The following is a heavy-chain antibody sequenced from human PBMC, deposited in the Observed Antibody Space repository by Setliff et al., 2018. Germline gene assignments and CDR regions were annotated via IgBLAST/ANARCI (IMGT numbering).Heavy chain of an antibody. CDR1: GGSISGYY. J-gene: IGHJ3*02. Sequence: LSLTCIVSGGSISGYYWAWVRQPPGKELEWIGRIYITGSTDYNPSLKSRVTISEDTSKNQFSLELSSVTAADTAVYFCARGFSYGVTTYGLDIWGRGTMVTVSS. D-gene: IGHD3-10*01. V-gene: IGHV4-59*13. CDR3: ARGFSYGVTTYGLDI. CDR2: IYITGST.